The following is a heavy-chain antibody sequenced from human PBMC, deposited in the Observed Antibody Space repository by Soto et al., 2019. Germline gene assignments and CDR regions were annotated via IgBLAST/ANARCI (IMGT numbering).Heavy chain of an antibody. J-gene: IGHJ6*02. V-gene: IGHV4-4*02. CDR1: GDSISSSNW. D-gene: IGHD1-26*01. CDR3: ARVSGSYYYGMDV. Sequence: PSETLSLTCTVSGDSISSSNWWSWVRQPPGKGLEWIGEIYHSGSTNYNPSLKSRVTISVDKSKNQFSLKLSSVTSADTAVYYCARVSGSYYYGMDVWGQGTTVTVS. CDR2: IYHSGST.